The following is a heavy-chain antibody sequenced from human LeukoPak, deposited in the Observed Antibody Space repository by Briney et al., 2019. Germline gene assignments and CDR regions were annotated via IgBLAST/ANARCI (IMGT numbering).Heavy chain of an antibody. D-gene: IGHD2-2*01. Sequence: GGSLRLSCAASGFTFSSYWMNWVRQAPGKGLEWVSSITGSTNYIYYADSVKGRFTISRDNAKNSLYLQMNSLRAEDTAVYYCARVGYCSSSTCRNYFDYWGQGTLVTVSS. J-gene: IGHJ4*02. CDR3: ARVGYCSSSTCRNYFDY. CDR2: ITGSTNYI. V-gene: IGHV3-21*01. CDR1: GFTFSSYW.